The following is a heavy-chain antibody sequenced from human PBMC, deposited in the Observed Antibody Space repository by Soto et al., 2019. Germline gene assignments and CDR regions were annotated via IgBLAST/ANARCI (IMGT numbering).Heavy chain of an antibody. D-gene: IGHD5-12*01. CDR2: IHFSGST. V-gene: IGHV4-59*08. J-gene: IGHJ4*02. Sequence: SETLSLTCSVSGGSINNYYWSWIRQPPGKGLEWIGYIHFSGSTKYNPSLKSRVTMSVDTSENQFSLKLSSVTAADTAVYYCARHKRQDGYNYYFDYWGQGALVTVSS. CDR3: ARHKRQDGYNYYFDY. CDR1: GGSINNYY.